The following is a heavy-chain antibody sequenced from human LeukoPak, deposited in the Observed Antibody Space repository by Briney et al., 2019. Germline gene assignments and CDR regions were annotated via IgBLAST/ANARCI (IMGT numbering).Heavy chain of an antibody. D-gene: IGHD6-13*01. CDR1: GGTFSSYA. V-gene: IGHV1-69*04. CDR3: ARGSGIAAAGTTDEDWFDP. CDR2: IIPIFGIA. J-gene: IGHJ5*02. Sequence: GSSVKVSCKASGGTFSSYAISWVRQAPGPGLEWMGRIIPIFGIANYAQKFQGRVTITADKSTSTAYMELSSLRSEDTAVYYCARGSGIAAAGTTDEDWFDPWGQGTLVTVSS.